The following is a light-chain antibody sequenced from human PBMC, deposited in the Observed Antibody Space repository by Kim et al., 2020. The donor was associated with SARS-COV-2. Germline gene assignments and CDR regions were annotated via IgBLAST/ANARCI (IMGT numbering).Light chain of an antibody. CDR2: KNN. CDR1: SSNIGSNY. Sequence: QSVLTQPPSASGTPGQRVTISCSGSSSNIGSNYVHWYQHLPRTAPKLLIYKNNQRPSGVPDRFSASKSDTSASLAISGLRSEDEADYYCAAWDDSLTNVLFGGGTQLTVL. V-gene: IGLV1-47*01. CDR3: AAWDDSLTNVL. J-gene: IGLJ2*01.